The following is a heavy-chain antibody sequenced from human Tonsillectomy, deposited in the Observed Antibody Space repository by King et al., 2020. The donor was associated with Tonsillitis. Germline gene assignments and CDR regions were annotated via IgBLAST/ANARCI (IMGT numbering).Heavy chain of an antibody. D-gene: IGHD5-18*01. CDR3: AREDTAMGLSFDY. Sequence: VQLVESGGGLVQPGGSLRLSCVASGFTFSSYWMSWVRQAPGKGLEGVANIKQDGSEKYYVDSVKGRFTISRDNAKNSLYLQMNSLRAEDTAVYYCAREDTAMGLSFDYWGQGTLVTVSS. CDR2: IKQDGSEK. V-gene: IGHV3-7*04. CDR1: GFTFSSYW. J-gene: IGHJ4*02.